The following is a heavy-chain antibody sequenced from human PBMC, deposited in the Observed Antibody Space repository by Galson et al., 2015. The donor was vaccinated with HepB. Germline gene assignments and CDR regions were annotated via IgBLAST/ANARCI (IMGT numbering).Heavy chain of an antibody. CDR3: ARSKSPSSPSDN. J-gene: IGHJ4*02. V-gene: IGHV3-48*03. Sequence: LRLSCAASGFTFNSYGMNWVRQAPGKGLEWVSYISSSGGTIYYADSVKGRFTISRDNAKSLYLQMNSLTAEDTAVYYCARSKSPSSPSDNWGQGTLVTVSS. CDR1: GFTFNSYG. CDR2: ISSSGGTI. D-gene: IGHD6-13*01.